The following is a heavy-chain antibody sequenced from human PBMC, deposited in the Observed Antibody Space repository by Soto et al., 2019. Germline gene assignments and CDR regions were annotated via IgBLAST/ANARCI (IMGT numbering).Heavy chain of an antibody. CDR3: AREVSNSDYFDY. CDR1: GGSISSYY. J-gene: IGHJ4*02. CDR2: IYYSGST. V-gene: IGHV4-59*01. Sequence: PSETLSLTCTVSGGSISSYYWSWIRQPPGKGLEWIGYIYYSGSTNYNPSLKSRVTISVDTSKNQFSLKLSSVTAADTAVYYCAREVSNSDYFDYWGQGTLVTVSS. D-gene: IGHD4-4*01.